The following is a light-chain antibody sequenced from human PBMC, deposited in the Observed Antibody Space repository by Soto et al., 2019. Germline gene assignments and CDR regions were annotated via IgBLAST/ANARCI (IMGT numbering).Light chain of an antibody. CDR1: QSVSSY. CDR2: DAS. CDR3: QQRSNWPPTWT. Sequence: EIVLTQSPATLSLSPGERATLSCRASQSVSSYFAWYQHKPGQAPRLLIYDASKRATGIPARFSGSGSGTDFTLTISSLEPEDFAVYYCQQRSNWPPTWTFGQGTKVEVK. V-gene: IGKV3-11*01. J-gene: IGKJ1*01.